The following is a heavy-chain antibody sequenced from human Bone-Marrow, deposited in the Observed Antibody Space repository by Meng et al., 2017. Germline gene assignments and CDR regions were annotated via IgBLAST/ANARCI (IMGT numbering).Heavy chain of an antibody. CDR1: GYTFTSYD. CDR2: MNPNSGNT. V-gene: IGHV1-8*03. CDR3: ARAKPGGLLWFGELPDAFDI. D-gene: IGHD3-10*01. J-gene: IGHJ3*02. Sequence: ASVKVSCKASGYTFTSYDINWVRQATGQGPEWMGWMNPNSGNTGYAQKFQGRVTITRNTSISTAYMELSSLRSEDTAVYYCARAKPGGLLWFGELPDAFDIWGQGTMVTVSS.